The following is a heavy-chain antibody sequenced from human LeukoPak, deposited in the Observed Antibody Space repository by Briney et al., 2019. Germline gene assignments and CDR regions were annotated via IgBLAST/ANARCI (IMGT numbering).Heavy chain of an antibody. CDR2: INPNSGDT. CDR1: GYTFTGYY. J-gene: IGHJ1*01. Sequence: ASVKVSCKASGYTFTGYYMHWVRQAPGQGLEWMGWINPNSGDTNYAQKFQGRVTITRNTSISTAYMELSSLRSEDTAVYYCARGITMIVVVPGYWGQGTLVTVSS. V-gene: IGHV1-2*02. D-gene: IGHD3-22*01. CDR3: ARGITMIVVVPGY.